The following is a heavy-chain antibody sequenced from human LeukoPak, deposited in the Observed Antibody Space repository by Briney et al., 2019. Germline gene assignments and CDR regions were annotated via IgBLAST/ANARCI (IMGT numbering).Heavy chain of an antibody. CDR3: ARGGRWLTHYYYYGMDV. Sequence: SETLSLTCAVYGGSFSGYYWSWIRKPPGKGLEWIGEINHSGSTNYNPSLKSRVTISVDTSKNQFSLKLSSVTAADTAVYYCARGGRWLTHYYYYGMDVWGQGTTVTVSS. CDR1: GGSFSGYY. D-gene: IGHD6-19*01. J-gene: IGHJ6*02. CDR2: INHSGST. V-gene: IGHV4-34*01.